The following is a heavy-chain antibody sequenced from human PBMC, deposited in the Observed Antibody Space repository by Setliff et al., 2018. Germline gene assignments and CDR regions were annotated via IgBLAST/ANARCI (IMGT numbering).Heavy chain of an antibody. V-gene: IGHV1-2*06. Sequence: ASVKVSCKTSGYTFTAYYIYWVRRAPGHGLELMGRIHPNTGSTNYLQDFQGRVTITRDTSIYTVYMELTGLTSGDTAVYYCAKQGYSDSLYAFDVWGQGTVVTVSS. CDR2: IHPNTGST. CDR3: AKQGYSDSLYAFDV. CDR1: GYTFTAYY. J-gene: IGHJ3*01. D-gene: IGHD3-16*02.